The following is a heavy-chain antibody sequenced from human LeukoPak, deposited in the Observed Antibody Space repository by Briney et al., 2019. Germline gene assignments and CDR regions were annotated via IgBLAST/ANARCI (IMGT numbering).Heavy chain of an antibody. CDR1: GYTFTSYG. CDR3: ARDPSYSGSYYARHYFDY. Sequence: ASVKVSCKASGYTFTSYGISWVRQAPGQGLEWMGWISAYNGNTNYAQKLQGRVTMTTDTSTSTAYMELRSLRSDDTAVYYCARDPSYSGSYYARHYFDYWGQGTLVTVSS. J-gene: IGHJ4*02. CDR2: ISAYNGNT. D-gene: IGHD1-26*01. V-gene: IGHV1-18*01.